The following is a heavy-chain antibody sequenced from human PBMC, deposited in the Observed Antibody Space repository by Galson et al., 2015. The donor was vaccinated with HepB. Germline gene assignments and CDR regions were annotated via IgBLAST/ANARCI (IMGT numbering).Heavy chain of an antibody. CDR2: IKQDDGEK. D-gene: IGHD6-13*01. J-gene: IGHJ4*02. CDR3: ARDQEDTTILAAGGFDY. CDR1: GFTFSSHW. V-gene: IGHV3-7*05. Sequence: SLRLSCAASGFTFSSHWMSWVRQAPGKGLEWVANIKQDDGEKYYVGSVKGRFTISRDNGKNSLYLQMSSLRGEDTAVYYCARDQEDTTILAAGGFDYWGRGTLVTVSS.